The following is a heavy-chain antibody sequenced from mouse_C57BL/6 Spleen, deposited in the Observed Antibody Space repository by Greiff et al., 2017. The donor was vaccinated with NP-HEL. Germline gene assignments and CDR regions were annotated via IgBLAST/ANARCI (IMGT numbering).Heavy chain of an antibody. CDR1: GFSLTSYG. J-gene: IGHJ1*03. CDR3: ARYYYGSSQYGYFDV. CDR2: IWSGGST. Sequence: QVQLKQSGPGLVQPSQRLSITCTVSGFSLTSYGVHWVRQSPGKGLEWLGVIWSGGSTDYNAAFISRLSISKDNSKSQVFFKMNSLQADDTAIYYCARYYYGSSQYGYFDVWGTGTTVTVSS. V-gene: IGHV2-2*01. D-gene: IGHD1-1*01.